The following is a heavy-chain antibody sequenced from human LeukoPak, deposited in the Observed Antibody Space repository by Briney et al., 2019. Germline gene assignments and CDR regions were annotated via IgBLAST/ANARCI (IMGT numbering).Heavy chain of an antibody. CDR1: GFTFSSYS. D-gene: IGHD6-25*01. J-gene: IGHJ5*02. V-gene: IGHV3-21*01. CDR3: ARTSDYSSGYWFDP. Sequence: GGSLRLSCAASGFTFSSYSMNWVRQAPGKGLEWVSSISSSSSYIYYADSVRGRFTISRDNAKNSLYLQMNSLRAEDTAVHYCARTSDYSSGYWFDPWGQGTLVTVSS. CDR2: ISSSSSYI.